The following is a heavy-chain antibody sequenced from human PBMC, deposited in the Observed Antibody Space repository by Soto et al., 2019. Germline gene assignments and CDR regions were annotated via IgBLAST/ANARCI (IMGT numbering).Heavy chain of an antibody. V-gene: IGHV1-18*01. Sequence: ASVKVSCKASGYTFTSYGISWVRQAPGQGLEWMGWISAYNGNTNYAQKLQGRVTMTTDTSTSTAYMELRSLRSDDTAVYYCARVLGDYDFWSGPYYGMDVWGQGTTVTVSS. CDR2: ISAYNGNT. CDR1: GYTFTSYG. CDR3: ARVLGDYDFWSGPYYGMDV. D-gene: IGHD3-3*01. J-gene: IGHJ6*02.